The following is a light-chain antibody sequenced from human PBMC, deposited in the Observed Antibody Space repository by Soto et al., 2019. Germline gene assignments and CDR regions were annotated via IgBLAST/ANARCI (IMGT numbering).Light chain of an antibody. CDR3: HQYGSSPAT. Sequence: EIVLTQSPGTLSLSPGERAALSCRASQSVSSNFLAWYQQKPGQAPRLLIFGASNRATGIPDRFSGSGSGTDFTLTISRLEPGDFAMYYCHQYGSSPATFGQGTKVDIK. J-gene: IGKJ1*01. CDR1: QSVSSNF. CDR2: GAS. V-gene: IGKV3-20*01.